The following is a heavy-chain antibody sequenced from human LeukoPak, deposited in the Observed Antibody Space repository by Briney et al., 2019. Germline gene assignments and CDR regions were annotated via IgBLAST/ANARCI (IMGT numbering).Heavy chain of an antibody. CDR3: ARSTLRGINRFDP. CDR2: ISSSSSYI. V-gene: IGHV3-21*01. J-gene: IGHJ5*02. Sequence: GGSLRLSCAASGFTFSTYSMNWVRQAPGKGLQWVSSISSSSSYIYYADSVKGRFTISRDNAKNSLYLQMNSLRAEDTAVYYCARSTLRGINRFDPWGQGTLVTVSS. D-gene: IGHD4-17*01. CDR1: GFTFSTYS.